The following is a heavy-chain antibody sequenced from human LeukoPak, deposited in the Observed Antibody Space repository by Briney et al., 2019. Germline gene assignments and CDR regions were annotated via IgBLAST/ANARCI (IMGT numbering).Heavy chain of an antibody. V-gene: IGHV3-23*01. D-gene: IGHD3-10*01. Sequence: GGSPRLSCAGSGFTFSNYAMTWVRQAPGKGLEWVSGITGSGDSADSADSVKGRFTISRDNSKKTLYLQMNSLRAEDTAVYYCAKETGYGSGNYVYWYFDFWGRGTLVTVSS. J-gene: IGHJ2*01. CDR2: ITGSGDSA. CDR1: GFTFSNYA. CDR3: AKETGYGSGNYVYWYFDF.